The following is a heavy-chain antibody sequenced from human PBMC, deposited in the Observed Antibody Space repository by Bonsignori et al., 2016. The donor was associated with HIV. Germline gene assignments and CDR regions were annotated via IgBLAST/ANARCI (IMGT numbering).Heavy chain of an antibody. V-gene: IGHV3-21*01. CDR3: ARSEPSMYDFWSGYYY. J-gene: IGHJ4*02. Sequence: VRQAPGKGLEWVSSISSSSSYIYYADSVKGRFTISRDNAKNSLYLQMNSLRAEDTAVYYCARSEPSMYDFWSGYYYWGQGTLVTVSS. D-gene: IGHD3-3*01. CDR2: ISSSSSYI.